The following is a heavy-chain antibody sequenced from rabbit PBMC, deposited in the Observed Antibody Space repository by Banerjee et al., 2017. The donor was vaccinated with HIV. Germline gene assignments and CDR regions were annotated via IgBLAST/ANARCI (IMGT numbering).Heavy chain of an antibody. Sequence: QEQLKETGGGLVQPGGSLTLTCTASGFAFSIAYMTWVRQAPGMGLEWIACINTSSGNTVNTRWVRGRFPTAKTALAPMTLKITSLATADTATYSNARDLTGVIGWNFILWDRGTLVTVS. V-gene: IGHV1S45*01. CDR1: GFAFSIAY. J-gene: IGHJ4*01. D-gene: IGHD7-1*01. CDR2: INTSSGNT. CDR3: ARDLTGVIGWNFIL.